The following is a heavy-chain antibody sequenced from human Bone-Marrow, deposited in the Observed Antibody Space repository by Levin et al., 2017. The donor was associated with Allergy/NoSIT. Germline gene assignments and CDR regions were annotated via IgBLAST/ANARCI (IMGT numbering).Heavy chain of an antibody. V-gene: IGHV4-61*02. CDR1: GGSISSGSYY. Sequence: SETLSLTCTVSGGSISSGSYYWSWIRQPAGKGLEWIGRIYTSGSTNYNPSLKSRVTISVDTSKNQFSLKLSSVTAADTAVYYCARERYYYGSGSAWFDPWGQGTLVTVSS. D-gene: IGHD3-10*01. CDR3: ARERYYYGSGSAWFDP. J-gene: IGHJ5*02. CDR2: IYTSGST.